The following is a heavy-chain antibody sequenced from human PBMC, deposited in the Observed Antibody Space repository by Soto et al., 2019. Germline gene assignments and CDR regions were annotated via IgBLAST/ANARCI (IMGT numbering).Heavy chain of an antibody. CDR3: ARSPLSYDYVRQTWREVGDSFDI. CDR2: LIHGGST. V-gene: IGHV4-34*12. CDR1: NSSLGAFH. D-gene: IGHD3-16*01. J-gene: IGHJ3*02. Sequence: SETLSLTCAIYNSSLGAFHWTWIRQPPGKGLEWIGELIHGGSTNYNPSLKSRVTFSLDTPKNQFSLQLMSVTAADTAVYYCARSPLSYDYVRQTWREVGDSFDIWGRGTLVTVSS.